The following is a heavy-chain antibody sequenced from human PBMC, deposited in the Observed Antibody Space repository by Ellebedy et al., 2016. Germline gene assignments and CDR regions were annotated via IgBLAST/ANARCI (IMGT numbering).Heavy chain of an antibody. J-gene: IGHJ6*02. CDR1: GYTFTAYY. V-gene: IGHV1-2*02. CDR2: INPNSGGT. D-gene: IGHD2-2*01. CDR3: ARVGNPNVSQGYSSTWTRNHYYGMDV. Sequence: ASVKVSCXASGYTFTAYYMHWVRQAPGQGLEWMGWINPNSGGTNYAQKFQGRVTMTRDTSISPAYMELMRLGSDDTAVYSCARVGNPNVSQGYSSTWTRNHYYGMDVWGQGTTVTVSS.